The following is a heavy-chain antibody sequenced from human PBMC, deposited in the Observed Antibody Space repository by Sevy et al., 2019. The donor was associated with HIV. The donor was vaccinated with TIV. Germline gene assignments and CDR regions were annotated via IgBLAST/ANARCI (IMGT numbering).Heavy chain of an antibody. CDR3: ARGPLATPVDWLDS. J-gene: IGHJ5*01. D-gene: IGHD5-12*01. V-gene: IGHV5-51*01. CDR1: GYTFSSFW. CDR2: IFPGNSDT. Sequence: GESLKISCKGSGYTFSSFWIGWARQMPGKGLEWMGIIFPGNSDTRYSPSFQGQVTISVDKATSTAYLQWSSLKASDTAVYYCARGPLATPVDWLDSWGQGTLVTVSS.